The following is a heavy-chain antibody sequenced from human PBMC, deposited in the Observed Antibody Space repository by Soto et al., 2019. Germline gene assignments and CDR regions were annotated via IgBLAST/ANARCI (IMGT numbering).Heavy chain of an antibody. CDR2: INDSGNI. CDR3: ARGFLLCFGELSRRRGYYYDVYD. CDR1: GGSFSGYQ. Sequence: QVQLQQWGAGLLKPSETLSLTCAVYGGSFSGYQWTWIRQTPGKGLEWIGEINDSGNINYNPSLKSQVTILVDTAKKQISLKLSSVNAAYPSVDYCARGFLLCFGELSRRRGYYYDVYDWGQGTTVTVSS. D-gene: IGHD3-10*01. V-gene: IGHV4-34*01. J-gene: IGHJ6*01.